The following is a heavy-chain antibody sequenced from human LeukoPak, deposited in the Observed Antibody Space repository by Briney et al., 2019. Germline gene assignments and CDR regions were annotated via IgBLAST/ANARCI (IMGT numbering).Heavy chain of an antibody. D-gene: IGHD3-3*01. J-gene: IGHJ4*02. Sequence: GGSLRLSCAPSGFTFDDYGMSWVRQAPGKGLEWVSGINWSGGSTGYADSVKGRFTISRDNAKNTLYLQMNSLRAEDTAVYYCARGYYDFWSGYSTWYDYWGQGTLVTVSS. CDR2: INWSGGST. V-gene: IGHV3-20*04. CDR1: GFTFDDYG. CDR3: ARGYYDFWSGYSTWYDY.